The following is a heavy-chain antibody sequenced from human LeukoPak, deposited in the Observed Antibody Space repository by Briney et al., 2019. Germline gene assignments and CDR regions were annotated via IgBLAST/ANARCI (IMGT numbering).Heavy chain of an antibody. J-gene: IGHJ4*02. V-gene: IGHV3-30*02. D-gene: IGHD6-13*01. CDR2: IRYDGSNK. Sequence: PGGSLRLSCAASGFTFSSYGMHWVRQAPGKGLEWVAFIRYDGSNKYYADSVKGRFTISRDNSKNTLYLQMNSLRAEDTAVYYCARARSPFSSWAHWGQGTLVTVSS. CDR3: ARARSPFSSWAH. CDR1: GFTFSSYG.